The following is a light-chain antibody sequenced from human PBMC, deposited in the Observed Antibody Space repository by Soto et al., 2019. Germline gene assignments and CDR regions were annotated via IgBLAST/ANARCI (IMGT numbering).Light chain of an antibody. J-gene: IGKJ4*01. Sequence: DIVMTQSPYSLGVSLGERATINCKSSQSVLYSSNNKNYLAWYQQKPGQPPKLLIYWASTRESGVPDRFSGSGSGTDFTLTISSLQAEDVAVYYCQQYYSTPLTFGGGTKVDIK. CDR2: WAS. CDR3: QQYYSTPLT. CDR1: QSVLYSSNNKNY. V-gene: IGKV4-1*01.